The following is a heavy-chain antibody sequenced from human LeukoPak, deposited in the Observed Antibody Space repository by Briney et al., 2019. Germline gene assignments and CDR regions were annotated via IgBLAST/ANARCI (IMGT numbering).Heavy chain of an antibody. D-gene: IGHD2-15*01. CDR1: GYTFTGYY. CDR2: ISAYKGNT. V-gene: IGHV1-18*04. Sequence: ASVKVSCKASGYTFTGYYMHWVRQAPGQGLEWMGWISAYKGNTNYEQKLQGRVTMTTDTSTSTAYMELRSLRSDDTAVYYCARSVEGYCRGGSCYYYSYYMDVWGKGTTVTVSS. J-gene: IGHJ6*03. CDR3: ARSVEGYCRGGSCYYYSYYMDV.